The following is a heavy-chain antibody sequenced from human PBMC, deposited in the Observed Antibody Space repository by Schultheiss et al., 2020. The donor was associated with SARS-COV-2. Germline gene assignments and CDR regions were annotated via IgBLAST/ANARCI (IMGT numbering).Heavy chain of an antibody. CDR1: GFTFSSYA. V-gene: IGHV3-30*01. Sequence: GGSLRLSCAASGFTFSSYAMHWVRQAPGKGLEWVAVIWYDGSNKYYADSVKGRFTISRDNSKNTLYLQMNSLRAEDTAVYYCARDSITGTTSALVYWGQGTLVTVSS. CDR2: IWYDGSNK. J-gene: IGHJ4*02. CDR3: ARDSITGTTSALVY. D-gene: IGHD1-7*01.